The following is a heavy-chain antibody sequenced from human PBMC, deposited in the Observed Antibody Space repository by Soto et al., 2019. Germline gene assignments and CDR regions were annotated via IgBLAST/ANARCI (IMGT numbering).Heavy chain of an antibody. V-gene: IGHV1-46*03. J-gene: IGHJ4*02. D-gene: IGHD3-10*01. CDR1: GYTFTSYY. CDR2: INPSGGST. CDR3: ATLQGYYGSGSYYAIDY. Sequence: ASVKVSCKASGYTFTSYYMHWVRQAPGQGLEWMGIINPSGGSTSYAQKFQGRVTMTRDTSTSTVYMELSSLRSEDTAVYYCATLQGYYGSGSYYAIDYWGQGTLVTVSS.